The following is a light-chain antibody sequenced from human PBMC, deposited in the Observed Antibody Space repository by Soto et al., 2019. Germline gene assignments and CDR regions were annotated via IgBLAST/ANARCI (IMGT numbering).Light chain of an antibody. CDR2: DVS. V-gene: IGLV2-14*01. Sequence: QSALTQPASVSGSPGQSITISCTGTSSDVGGYNYVSWYQQHPGKAPKLMIYDVSNRPSGVSNRFSGSKSGNTASLTISGLQAEDEADYYCSSYRRSSTPEVFGGGTKVTVL. CDR3: SSYRRSSTPEV. J-gene: IGLJ2*01. CDR1: SSDVGGYNY.